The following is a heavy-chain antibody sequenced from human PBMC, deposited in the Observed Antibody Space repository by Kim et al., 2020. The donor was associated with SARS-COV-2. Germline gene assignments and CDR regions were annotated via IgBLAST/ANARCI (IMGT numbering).Heavy chain of an antibody. CDR1: GFTFSSYA. CDR3: AKAKCSSTSCPTLRLSSYWYFDL. D-gene: IGHD2-2*01. J-gene: IGHJ2*01. V-gene: IGHV3-23*01. CDR2: ISGSGGST. Sequence: GGSLRLSCAASGFTFSSYAMSWVRQAPGKGLEWVSAISGSGGSTYYADSVKGRFTISRDNSKNTLYLQMNSLRAEDTAVYYCAKAKCSSTSCPTLRLSSYWYFDLWGRGTLVTVSS.